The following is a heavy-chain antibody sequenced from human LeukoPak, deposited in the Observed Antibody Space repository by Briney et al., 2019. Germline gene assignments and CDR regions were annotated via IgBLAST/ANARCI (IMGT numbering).Heavy chain of an antibody. CDR1: GFTVSSNS. CDR3: ARRAGAYSHPYDY. V-gene: IGHV3-53*01. Sequence: GGSLRLSCTVSGFTVSSNSMSWVRQAPGKGLEWVSFIYSDNTHYSYAVKGRCTISIDNSKNTLYLQMNSLRAEDTAVYYCARRAGAYSHPYDYWGQGTPVTVSS. CDR2: IYSDNT. J-gene: IGHJ4*02. D-gene: IGHD4/OR15-4a*01.